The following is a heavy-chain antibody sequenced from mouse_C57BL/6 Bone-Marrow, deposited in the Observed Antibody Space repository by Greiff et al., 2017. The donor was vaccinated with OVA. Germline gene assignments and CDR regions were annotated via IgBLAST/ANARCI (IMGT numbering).Heavy chain of an antibody. CDR2: INPNYGTT. CDR1: GYSFTDYN. Sequence: EVQLQESGPELVKPGASVKISCKASGYSFTDYNMNWVKQSNGKSLEWIGVINPNYGTTSYNQKFKGKATLTVDQSSSTAYMQLNSLTSEDSAVYYCARASLYYGSSYVGWYFDVWGTGTTVTVSS. D-gene: IGHD1-1*01. CDR3: ARASLYYGSSYVGWYFDV. J-gene: IGHJ1*03. V-gene: IGHV1-39*01.